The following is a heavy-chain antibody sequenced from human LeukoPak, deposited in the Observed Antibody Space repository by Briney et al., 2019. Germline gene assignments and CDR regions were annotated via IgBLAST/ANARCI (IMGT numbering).Heavy chain of an antibody. Sequence: GGSLRLSCVASRFTFSNYWIHWVRQAPGKGLVWVSRTNNDGSSTTYADFVKGRFTSSRDNAKNTLYLQMDSLRAEDTAVYYCTRSVFTYYLDCWGQGALVTDSS. CDR2: TNNDGSST. V-gene: IGHV3-74*01. J-gene: IGHJ4*02. D-gene: IGHD3-10*02. CDR1: RFTFSNYW. CDR3: TRSVFTYYLDC.